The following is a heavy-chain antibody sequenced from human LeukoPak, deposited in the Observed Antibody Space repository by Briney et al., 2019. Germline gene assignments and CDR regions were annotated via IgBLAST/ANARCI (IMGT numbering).Heavy chain of an antibody. CDR1: GFIFDTYG. V-gene: IGHV3-30*18. J-gene: IGHJ6*02. CDR3: AKEKAIGTINYGLDV. Sequence: GGSLRLSCAASGFIFDTYGMLRVRQAPGKGLEWVAVIAYDGSNQYHADSVKGRFTISRDNSKNTLYLQMNSLRGEDTAVYYCAKEKAIGTINYGLDVWGQGTTVTVSS. CDR2: IAYDGSNQ. D-gene: IGHD1-1*01.